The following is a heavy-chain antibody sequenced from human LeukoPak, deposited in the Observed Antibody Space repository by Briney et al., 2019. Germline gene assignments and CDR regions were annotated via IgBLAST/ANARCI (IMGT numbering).Heavy chain of an antibody. CDR2: INPNSGGT. CDR1: GYTFTGYY. V-gene: IGHV1-2*06. J-gene: IGHJ4*02. Sequence: ASVKVSCKASGYTFTGYYMHWVRQAPGQGLEWMGRINPNSGGTNYAQKFQGRVTMPRDTSISTAYMELSRLRSDDTAVYYCASLGSSRGLRLGELSYDYWGQGTLVTVSS. D-gene: IGHD3-16*02. CDR3: ASLGSSRGLRLGELSYDY.